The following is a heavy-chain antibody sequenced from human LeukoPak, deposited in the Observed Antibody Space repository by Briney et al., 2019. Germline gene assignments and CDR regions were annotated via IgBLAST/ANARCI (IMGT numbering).Heavy chain of an antibody. CDR1: GFSFSYHG. V-gene: IGHV3-23*01. Sequence: LTGGSLRLSCVASGFSFSYHGMNGVRLAPGKGREGVSGVSPPGGGTYYADPVKERFTISRDDSRNTLSLQMNSLRVEDTAVYYCARDLAWGAFDYWGQGILVAVSS. CDR2: VSPPGGGT. J-gene: IGHJ4*02. CDR3: ARDLAWGAFDY. D-gene: IGHD7-27*01.